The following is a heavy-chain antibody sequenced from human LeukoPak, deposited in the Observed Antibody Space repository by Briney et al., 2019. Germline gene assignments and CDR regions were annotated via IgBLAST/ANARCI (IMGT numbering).Heavy chain of an antibody. Sequence: PGGSLRLSCAASGFTFSSYAMSWVRQAPGKGLEWVSAISGSGGSTYYADSVKGRFTISRDNSKNTLYLQMNSLRAEDTAVYYCAKGRRLGNTVTPFDYWGQGTLVTVSS. V-gene: IGHV3-23*01. CDR1: GFTFSSYA. D-gene: IGHD4-11*01. CDR2: ISGSGGST. CDR3: AKGRRLGNTVTPFDY. J-gene: IGHJ4*02.